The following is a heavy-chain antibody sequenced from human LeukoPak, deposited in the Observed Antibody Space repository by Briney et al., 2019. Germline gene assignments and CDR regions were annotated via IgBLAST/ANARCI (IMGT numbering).Heavy chain of an antibody. Sequence: GGSLRLSCAASGFTFRSYTMNWVRQAPGKGLEWVASISSSTAYIYYADSLRGRFTISRDNTKSSLYLQMSSLRDEDMAVYYCAKRPSDYGDYVTYFDYWGQGTLVTVSS. D-gene: IGHD4-17*01. J-gene: IGHJ4*02. V-gene: IGHV3-21*01. CDR3: AKRPSDYGDYVTYFDY. CDR2: ISSSTAYI. CDR1: GFTFRSYT.